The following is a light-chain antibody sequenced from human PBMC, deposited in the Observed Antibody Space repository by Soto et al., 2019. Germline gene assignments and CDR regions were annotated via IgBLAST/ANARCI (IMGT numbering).Light chain of an antibody. V-gene: IGKV3-20*01. CDR3: QQYGTSPRT. Sequence: EIVLTQSPGTLSLSPGERATLSCRASQGVSSSNLAWYQQKPGQAPRLLIYGASSRATGIPDRFSGSGSGTDFTLTISRLEPEDFVVYYCQQYGTSPRTFGQGTKVEIK. CDR1: QGVSSSN. J-gene: IGKJ1*01. CDR2: GAS.